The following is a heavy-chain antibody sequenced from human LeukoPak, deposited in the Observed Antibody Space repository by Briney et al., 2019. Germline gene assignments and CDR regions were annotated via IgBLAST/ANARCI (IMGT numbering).Heavy chain of an antibody. Sequence: TGGSLRLSCAASGFTFSSYGMHWVRQAPGKGLEWVAVIWYDGSNKYHADSVKGRFTISRDNSKNTLYLQMNSLRAEDTAVYYCARDRNEWELLNWFDPWGQGTLVTVSS. V-gene: IGHV3-33*01. J-gene: IGHJ5*02. CDR1: GFTFSSYG. CDR3: ARDRNEWELLNWFDP. CDR2: IWYDGSNK. D-gene: IGHD1-26*01.